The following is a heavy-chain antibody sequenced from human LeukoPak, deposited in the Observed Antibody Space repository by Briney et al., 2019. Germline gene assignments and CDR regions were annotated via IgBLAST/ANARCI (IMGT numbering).Heavy chain of an antibody. Sequence: PGGSLRLSCAASGFTFSSYEMNWVRQAPGKGLEWVSYISSSGSIKYYADSVKGRFTISRDNAKNSLYLQMNSLRAEDTAVYYCAREDTAMALKDGFDFWGQGTLVTVSS. CDR1: GFTFSSYE. J-gene: IGHJ4*02. D-gene: IGHD5-18*01. CDR2: ISSSGSIK. CDR3: AREDTAMALKDGFDF. V-gene: IGHV3-48*03.